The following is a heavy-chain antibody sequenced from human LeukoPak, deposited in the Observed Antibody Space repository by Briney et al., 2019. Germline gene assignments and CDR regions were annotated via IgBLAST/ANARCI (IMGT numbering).Heavy chain of an antibody. Sequence: PGGSLRLSCAASGFTFSSYSMNWVRQAPGKGLEWVSYISSSSSSTIYYADSVKGRFTISRDNAKNSLCLQMNSLRAEDTAVYYCARDGIVGATGAFDIWGQGTMVTVSS. V-gene: IGHV3-48*01. CDR1: GFTFSSYS. J-gene: IGHJ3*02. D-gene: IGHD1-26*01. CDR2: ISSSSSSTI. CDR3: ARDGIVGATGAFDI.